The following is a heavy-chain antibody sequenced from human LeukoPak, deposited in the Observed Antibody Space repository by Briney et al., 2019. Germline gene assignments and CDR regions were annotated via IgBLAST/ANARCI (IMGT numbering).Heavy chain of an antibody. CDR3: ARQERFIVATTGELGY. D-gene: IGHD5-12*01. CDR2: IYYSGST. CDR1: GGSISSSSYY. Sequence: SEILSLTCTVSGGSISSSSYYWGWIRQPPGKGQEWIGSIYYSGSTYYNPSLKSRVTISVDTSKNQFSLKLSSVTAADTAVYYCARQERFIVATTGELGYWGQGTLVTVSS. J-gene: IGHJ4*02. V-gene: IGHV4-39*01.